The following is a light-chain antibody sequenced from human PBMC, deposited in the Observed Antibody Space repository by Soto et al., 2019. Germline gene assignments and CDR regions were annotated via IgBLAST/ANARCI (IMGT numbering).Light chain of an antibody. CDR3: QQSYSVVWT. Sequence: DIQMTQSPSSLSASVGDRVTITCRASQSISSYLNWYQQKPGKAPKLLIYSAASLRSGVPAMFSGSGSGTDFTLTISSLEPEDSATYYCQQSYSVVWTFGQGTKVDIK. J-gene: IGKJ1*01. CDR2: SAA. CDR1: QSISSY. V-gene: IGKV1-39*01.